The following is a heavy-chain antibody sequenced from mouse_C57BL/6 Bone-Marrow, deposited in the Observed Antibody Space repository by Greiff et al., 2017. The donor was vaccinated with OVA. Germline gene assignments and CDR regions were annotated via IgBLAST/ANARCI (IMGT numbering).Heavy chain of an antibody. Sequence: VQLQQSGPELVKPGASVKISCKASGYSFTSYYIHWVKQRPGQGLEWIGWIYPGSGNTKYNEKFKGKATLTADTSSSTAYMQLSSLTSEDSAVYSCARPGPGYAMDYWGQGTSVTVSS. D-gene: IGHD3-1*01. CDR3: ARPGPGYAMDY. CDR2: IYPGSGNT. V-gene: IGHV1-66*01. CDR1: GYSFTSYY. J-gene: IGHJ4*01.